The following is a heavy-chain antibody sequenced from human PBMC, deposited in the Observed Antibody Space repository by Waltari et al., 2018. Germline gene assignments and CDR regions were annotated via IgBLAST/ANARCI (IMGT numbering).Heavy chain of an antibody. CDR2: LSGSASAI. CDR3: ARDRGGDSSGLSPDAFDY. D-gene: IGHD3-22*01. Sequence: EVQLVESGGGLVQPGGSLRLSCAASGFTFSRYSMIWVRQAPGKGLEWASYLSGSASAIYYADSVKGRFTISRDNAKSSLFLHMTSLRAEDTAVYYCARDRGGDSSGLSPDAFDYWGQGTLVTVAP. V-gene: IGHV3-48*04. CDR1: GFTFSRYS. J-gene: IGHJ4*02.